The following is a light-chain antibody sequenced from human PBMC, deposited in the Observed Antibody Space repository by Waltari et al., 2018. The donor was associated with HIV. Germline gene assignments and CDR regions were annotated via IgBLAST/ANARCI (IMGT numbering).Light chain of an antibody. CDR2: DAS. J-gene: IGKJ4*01. CDR3: T. Sequence: DIQMTQSPSSLSASVGDRVTITCQASQGISNYLNWYQQKPGKAPKLLIYDASLLYTGVPSRFSGSGSGTYFTLTIATYYCQKYDDPSLTFGGGTKVQI. CDR1: QGISNY. V-gene: IGKV1-33*01.